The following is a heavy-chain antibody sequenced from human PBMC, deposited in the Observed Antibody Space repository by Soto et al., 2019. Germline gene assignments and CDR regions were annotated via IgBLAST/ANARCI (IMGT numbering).Heavy chain of an antibody. CDR2: IGSGGST. CDR3: AKYLGSPTVVTPELEFDY. CDR1: GFTFSSYA. J-gene: IGHJ4*02. V-gene: IGHV3-23*01. Sequence: PGGSLRLSCAASGFTFSSYAMTWVRQAPGKGLEWGSAIGSGGSTYYADSVKGRFTISRDTSRNTLYLQMNSLRADATAVDYCAKYLGSPTVVTPELEFDYWGQGTLVTVSS. D-gene: IGHD4-17*01.